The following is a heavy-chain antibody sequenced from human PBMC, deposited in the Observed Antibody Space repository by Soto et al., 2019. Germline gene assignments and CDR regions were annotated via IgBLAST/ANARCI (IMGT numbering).Heavy chain of an antibody. Sequence: GGSLRLSCAVSGFIFKNYALNWVRQSPGKGLEWVASITRDGYNKYYADSVKGRFTISRDNSKNTLSLQMTALRVEDSSVYYCTKSSGGSSSVGMDYWGPGTLVTVSS. CDR1: GFIFKNYA. CDR2: ITRDGYNK. V-gene: IGHV3-30*04. D-gene: IGHD6-6*01. J-gene: IGHJ4*02. CDR3: TKSSGGSSSVGMDY.